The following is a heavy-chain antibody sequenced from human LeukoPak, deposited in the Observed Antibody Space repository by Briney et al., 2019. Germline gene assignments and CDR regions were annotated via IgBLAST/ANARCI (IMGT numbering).Heavy chain of an antibody. CDR1: EFTFSDYW. J-gene: IGHJ4*02. Sequence: GGSLRLSCAAFEFTFSDYWMSWVRQAPGKGLEWVANIKQDGSETYYVDSVKGRFIVSRENARDSLYLQMNGLRADDTAVYYCARDSGDTVTPSRPYFDYWGQGTLVTFSS. CDR3: ARDSGDTVTPSRPYFDY. CDR2: IKQDGSET. V-gene: IGHV3-7*01. D-gene: IGHD4-11*01.